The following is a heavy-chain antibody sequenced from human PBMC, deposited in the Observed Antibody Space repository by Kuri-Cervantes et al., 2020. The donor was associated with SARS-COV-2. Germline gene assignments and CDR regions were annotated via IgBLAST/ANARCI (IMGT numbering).Heavy chain of an antibody. D-gene: IGHD3-3*01. Sequence: GGSLRLSCAASGFTFDDYGMSWVRQAPGKGLEWVSGINWNGGSTGYADSVKGRFTISRDNAKNSLYLQMNSLRAEDTALYYCARDVKYDFWSGSPYYYYYMDVWGKGTTVIVSS. J-gene: IGHJ6*03. V-gene: IGHV3-20*04. CDR2: INWNGGST. CDR1: GFTFDDYG. CDR3: ARDVKYDFWSGSPYYYYYMDV.